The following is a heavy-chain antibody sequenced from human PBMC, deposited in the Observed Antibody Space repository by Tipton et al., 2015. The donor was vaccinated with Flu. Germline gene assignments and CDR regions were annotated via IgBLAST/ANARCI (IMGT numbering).Heavy chain of an antibody. CDR2: IKQDGSEK. CDR3: ARSPFRVRDAFDI. Sequence: SLRLSCAASGFTFSSYWMSWVRQAPGKGLEWVANIKQDGSEKYYVDSVKGRFTISRDNAKNSLYLQMNSLRAEDTAVYYCARSPFRVRDAFDIWGQGTMVTVSS. CDR1: GFTFSSYW. D-gene: IGHD1-1*01. V-gene: IGHV3-7*03. J-gene: IGHJ3*02.